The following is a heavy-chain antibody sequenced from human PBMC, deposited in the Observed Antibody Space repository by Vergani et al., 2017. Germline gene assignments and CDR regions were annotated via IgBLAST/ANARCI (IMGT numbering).Heavy chain of an antibody. CDR1: GYTFTSYG. CDR3: AGDGEFTMVRGVMSYYYYGMDV. D-gene: IGHD3-10*01. Sequence: QVQLVQSGAEVKKPGASVKVSCKASGYTFTSYGISWVRQAPGQGLEWMGWISAYNGNTNYAQKLQGRVTMTTDTSTSTVYMELRSLRSDDTAVYYCAGDGEFTMVRGVMSYYYYGMDVWGQGTTVTVSS. CDR2: ISAYNGNT. J-gene: IGHJ6*02. V-gene: IGHV1-18*01.